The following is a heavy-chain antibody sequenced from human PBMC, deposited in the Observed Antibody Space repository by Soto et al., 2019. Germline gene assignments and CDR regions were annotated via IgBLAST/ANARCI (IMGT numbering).Heavy chain of an antibody. Sequence: SETLCRTCSFSVCSVISFIYYLSFIRQPPWRRPDWIGYIHHSGATRYNPSLNDRVSISLDTSKKHLALKLNSVTSADTAVYYCEREPDMFDSPPRPNTFYHGMAVWGKGHTVNVS. J-gene: IGHJ6*04. V-gene: IGHV4-61*03. CDR1: VCSVISFIYY. CDR3: EREPDMFDSPPRPNTFYHGMAV. D-gene: IGHD3-10*02. CDR2: IHHSGAT.